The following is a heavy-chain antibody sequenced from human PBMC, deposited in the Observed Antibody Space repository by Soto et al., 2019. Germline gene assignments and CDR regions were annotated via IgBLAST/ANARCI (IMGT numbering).Heavy chain of an antibody. Sequence: GGSLRLSCAASGFTFTNHNMKWVRQAPGKGLEWVSSISSSSSFRNYADSVKGRFSISRDNDKNLVYLQMDSLRAEDTAVYYCARDPPLSVLVVVATDDFWGQGTLVTVSS. CDR1: GFTFTNHN. V-gene: IGHV3-21*01. J-gene: IGHJ4*02. CDR2: ISSSSSFR. CDR3: ARDPPLSVLVVVATDDF. D-gene: IGHD2-21*01.